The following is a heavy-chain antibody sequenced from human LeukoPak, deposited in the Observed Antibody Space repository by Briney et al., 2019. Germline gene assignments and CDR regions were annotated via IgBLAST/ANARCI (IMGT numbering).Heavy chain of an antibody. J-gene: IGHJ4*02. CDR3: TKGSLSLAASAFDA. CDR1: GFNFGDFA. D-gene: IGHD6-13*01. V-gene: IGHV3-9*01. Sequence: GGSLRLSCAASGFNFGDFAMNWVRQAPGKGLEWVSSINWSSGRIFYADSVKGRFTISRSNTRNSLYLEINSLRPEDTALYYCTKGSLSLAASAFDAWGQGTPVTVSS. CDR2: INWSSGRI.